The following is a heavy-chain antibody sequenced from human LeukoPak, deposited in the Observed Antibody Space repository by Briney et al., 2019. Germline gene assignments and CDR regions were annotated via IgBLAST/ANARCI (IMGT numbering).Heavy chain of an antibody. V-gene: IGHV3-23*01. Sequence: AGGSLRLSCAASGFTFSSYAMSWVRQAPGKGLEWVSAISGSGGSTYYADSVKGRFTISRDNSKNTLYLQMNSLRAEDTAVYYCAKDLRGVMGFDPWGQGTLVTVSS. CDR1: GFTFSSYA. J-gene: IGHJ5*02. CDR3: AKDLRGVMGFDP. D-gene: IGHD3-10*01. CDR2: ISGSGGST.